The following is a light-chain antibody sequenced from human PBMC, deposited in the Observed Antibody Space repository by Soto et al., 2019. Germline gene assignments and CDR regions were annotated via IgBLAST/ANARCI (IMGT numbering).Light chain of an antibody. V-gene: IGLV2-23*01. J-gene: IGLJ1*01. CDR2: EGS. CDR3: CSYAGSSTYV. CDR1: SSYVGSYNL. Sequence: QSALTQPASVSGSPGQSITISCTGTSSYVGSYNLVSWYQQHPGKAPKLMIYEGSKRPSGVSNRFSGSKSGNTASLTISGLQAEDEADYYCCSYAGSSTYVFGTGTKVPS.